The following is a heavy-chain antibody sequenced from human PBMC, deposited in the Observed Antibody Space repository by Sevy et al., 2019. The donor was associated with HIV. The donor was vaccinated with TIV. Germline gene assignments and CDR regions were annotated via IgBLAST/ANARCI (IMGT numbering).Heavy chain of an antibody. Sequence: SETLSLTCTVSGGSISPHYWTWIRQRAGKELEWIGRIYVSERENYNPSSSNYNPSLRSRVTMSVDTSKNQFSLKLNSVTAADTAVYYCARETVELITFVTDYWGQGTLVTVSS. J-gene: IGHJ4*02. CDR1: GGSISPHY. V-gene: IGHV4-4*07. CDR3: ARETVELITFVTDY. D-gene: IGHD3-16*01. CDR2: IYVSERENYNPSSS.